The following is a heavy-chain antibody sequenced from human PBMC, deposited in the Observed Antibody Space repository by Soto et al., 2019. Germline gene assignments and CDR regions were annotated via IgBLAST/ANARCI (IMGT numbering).Heavy chain of an antibody. D-gene: IGHD3-22*01. J-gene: IGHJ2*01. CDR2: IYPGDSDT. CDR3: ARPRMVYDSSGNYWYFDL. Sequence: EVQLVQSGAEVKKPGESLKISCKGSGYSFTSYWIGWVRQMPGKGLEWMGIIYPGDSDTRYSPSFQGQVTISADKSISTAYLQWSSLKASDTAMYYCARPRMVYDSSGNYWYFDLWGRGTLVTVSS. V-gene: IGHV5-51*03. CDR1: GYSFTSYW.